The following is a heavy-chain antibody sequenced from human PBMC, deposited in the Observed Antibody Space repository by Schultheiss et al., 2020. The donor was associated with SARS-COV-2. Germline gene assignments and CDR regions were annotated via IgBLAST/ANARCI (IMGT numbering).Heavy chain of an antibody. D-gene: IGHD3-22*01. V-gene: IGHV4-61*08. CDR1: GGSISSGGYY. CDR3: AREIDLVNDY. J-gene: IGHJ4*02. CDR2: IYYSGST. Sequence: SQTLSLTCTVSGGSISSGGYYWSWIRQHPGKGLEWIGYIYYSGSTNYNPSLKSRVTMSVDTSKNQFSLKLSSVTAADTAVYYCAREIDLVNDYWGQGTLVTVSS.